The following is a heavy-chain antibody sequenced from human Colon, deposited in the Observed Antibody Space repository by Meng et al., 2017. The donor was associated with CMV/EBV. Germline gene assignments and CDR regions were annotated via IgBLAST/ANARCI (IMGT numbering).Heavy chain of an antibody. CDR2: MYFSGIA. CDR3: ARDLTNKWFYY. CDR1: GDPISSGSHS. Sequence: QMQLQESGPGLVKPAETLSLTCTASGDPISSGSHSWAWFRQPPGKRLEWIGSMYFSGIADYNPSLKSRVTISLHATQKQFSLRLTSVTAADSAVYFCARDLTNKWFYYWGQGTLVTVS. D-gene: IGHD1-26*01. J-gene: IGHJ4*02. V-gene: IGHV4-39*07.